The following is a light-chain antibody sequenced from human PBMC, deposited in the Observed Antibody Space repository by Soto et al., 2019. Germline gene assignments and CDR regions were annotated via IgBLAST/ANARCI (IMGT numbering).Light chain of an antibody. V-gene: IGLV1-44*01. CDR2: SDD. CDR3: AAWDDNLNGPL. CDR1: NSNIGRYS. Sequence: QSALTQPPSLSGTPGQRVTISCSGSNSNIGRYSVNWYQHFPGTAPKILIYSDDERPSGVPVRFSGSKSGTSASLAISGLQSEDEAEYYCAAWDDNLNGPLFGGGTKVTVL. J-gene: IGLJ3*02.